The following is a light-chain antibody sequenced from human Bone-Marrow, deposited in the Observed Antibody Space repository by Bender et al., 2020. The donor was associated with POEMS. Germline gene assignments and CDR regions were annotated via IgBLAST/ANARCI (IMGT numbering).Light chain of an antibody. Sequence: SDVGGYNSVSWYQHHPGRGPKLIISDVSRRPSGVSNRFSGSKSGNTASLIISGLQAEDEADYYCSSYAGTTTLVVFGGGTKLTVL. CDR3: SSYAGTTTLVV. V-gene: IGLV2-14*03. CDR2: DVS. J-gene: IGLJ2*01. CDR1: SDVGGYNS.